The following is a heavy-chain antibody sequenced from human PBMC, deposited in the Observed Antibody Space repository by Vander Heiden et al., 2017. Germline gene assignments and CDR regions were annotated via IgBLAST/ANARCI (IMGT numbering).Heavy chain of an antibody. V-gene: IGHV3-11*01. D-gene: IGHD3-10*01. Sequence: QAQLMESGGGLVKPGGSLRLSCPASGFNISAHYLSWVRQAPGKGLEWLAYISNTGRITSYADSVKGRFNISRDNAKNSWSLHMRRLRGEDTAVYFCMREGRLCEGECYSGARELWVQGTL. CDR3: MREGRLCEGECYSGAREL. CDR1: GFNISAHY. CDR2: ISNTGRIT. J-gene: IGHJ2*01.